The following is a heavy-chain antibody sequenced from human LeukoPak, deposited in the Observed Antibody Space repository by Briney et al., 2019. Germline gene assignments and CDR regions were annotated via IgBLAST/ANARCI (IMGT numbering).Heavy chain of an antibody. D-gene: IGHD5-18*01. CDR1: GFSFSSYS. J-gene: IGHJ4*02. CDR2: ISSSSSTI. Sequence: PGGSLRLSCAASGFSFSSYSMNWVRQAPGKGLEWVSYISSSSSTIYYVDSVKGRFTISRDNAENSLYLQMNSLRAEDTAVYYCARLGYSYGHTYFDYWGQGTLVTVSS. V-gene: IGHV3-48*01. CDR3: ARLGYSYGHTYFDY.